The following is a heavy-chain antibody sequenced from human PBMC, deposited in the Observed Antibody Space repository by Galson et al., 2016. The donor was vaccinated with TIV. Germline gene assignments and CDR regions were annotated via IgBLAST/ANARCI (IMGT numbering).Heavy chain of an antibody. J-gene: IGHJ4*02. D-gene: IGHD6-25*01. CDR1: GGLV. V-gene: IGHV1-18*01. CDR2: ISVYNGNT. CDR3: ARDTPSLLAAATMDY. Sequence: SVKVSCKASGGLVSWVRQAPGQGLEWMAWISVYNGNTNYAQSLQGRVTLTTDTSTSTAYMELRSLRSDDTAVYYCARDTPSLLAAATMDYWGQGTLVTVSS.